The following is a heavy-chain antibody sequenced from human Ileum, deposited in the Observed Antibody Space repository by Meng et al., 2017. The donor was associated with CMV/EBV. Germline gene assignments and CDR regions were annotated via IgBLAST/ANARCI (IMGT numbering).Heavy chain of an antibody. CDR1: GYTFTSHG. CDR3: AGVFWSQGRSLDV. J-gene: IGHJ6*02. V-gene: IGHV1-18*01. CDR2: ISADNRNT. Sequence: ASVKVSCKVSGYTFTSHGISWVRQAPGQGLECMGWISADNRNTIYARNFQGRVTLTTDTSTSTAYMEVTSLRSDDTAVYYCAGVFWSQGRSLDVWGQGTMVTVSS. D-gene: IGHD2-8*02.